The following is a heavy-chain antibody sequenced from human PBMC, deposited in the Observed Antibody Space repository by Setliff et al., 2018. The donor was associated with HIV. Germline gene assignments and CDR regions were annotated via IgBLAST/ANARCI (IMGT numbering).Heavy chain of an antibody. CDR1: GYTFTSYA. CDR3: ARGGEYCSGGSCYGASHPFGY. J-gene: IGHJ4*02. CDR2: INAGNGNT. D-gene: IGHD2-15*01. Sequence: VASVKVSCKASGYTFTSYAMHWVRQAPGQRLEWMGWINAGNGNTKYSQKFQGRVTITRDTSASTAYMELSSLRSEDTAVYYCARGGEYCSGGSCYGASHPFGYWGQGTLVTVSS. V-gene: IGHV1-3*01.